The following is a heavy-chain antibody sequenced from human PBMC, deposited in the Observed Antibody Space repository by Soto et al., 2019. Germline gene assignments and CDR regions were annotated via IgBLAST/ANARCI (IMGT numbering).Heavy chain of an antibody. CDR3: AKGGRQWLVTYEFNY. CDR1: EFTFSSDA. J-gene: IGHJ4*02. CDR2: VSHDGRNT. Sequence: PRRRSRTGSEFTFSSDAMRWAPQAPGKGLEWVAVVSHDGRNTHYAHPVKGRFTISGDSSKNTVSLEMPSLRAEHTAVYYCAKGGRQWLVTYEFNYWGQGALVTVSS. V-gene: IGHV3-30*18. D-gene: IGHD6-19*01.